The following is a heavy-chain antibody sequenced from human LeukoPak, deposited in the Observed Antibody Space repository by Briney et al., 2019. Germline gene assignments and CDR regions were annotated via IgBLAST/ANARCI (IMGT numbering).Heavy chain of an antibody. V-gene: IGHV1-18*01. CDR2: ISAHNGNT. Sequence: GASVKVSCKASGYTFTSYGISWVRQAPGQGLEWMGWISAHNGNTNYAQKFQGRVTMTTDSSTNTAYMELRSLRSDDTAVYYCARTKVVPAAIYYYYMDVWGKGTTVTISS. CDR3: ARTKVVPAAIYYYYMDV. CDR1: GYTFTSYG. D-gene: IGHD2-2*01. J-gene: IGHJ6*03.